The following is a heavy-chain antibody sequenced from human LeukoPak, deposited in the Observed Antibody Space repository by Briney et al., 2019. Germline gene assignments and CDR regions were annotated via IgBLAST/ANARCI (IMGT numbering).Heavy chain of an antibody. D-gene: IGHD3-9*01. CDR2: IFYSGST. J-gene: IGHJ4*02. Sequence: SETLSLTCTVSGGSISSYYWSWIRQPPGKGLEWIGYIFYSGSTNCNPSLKSRVTISADTPKNQFSLKLSSVTAADTAVYYCARGILTGLDYFDYWGQGTLVTVSS. CDR1: GGSISSYY. CDR3: ARGILTGLDYFDY. V-gene: IGHV4-59*01.